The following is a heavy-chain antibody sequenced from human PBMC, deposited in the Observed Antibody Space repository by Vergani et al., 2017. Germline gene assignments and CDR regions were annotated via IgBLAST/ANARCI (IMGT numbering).Heavy chain of an antibody. CDR1: GGTFSSYA. D-gene: IGHD1-26*01. J-gene: IGHJ5*02. Sequence: QVQLVQSGAEVKKPGSSVKVSCKASGGTFSSYAISWVRQAPGQGLEWMGGIIPIFGTANYAQKFQGRVTMTADEATRTAYMALSSLRSEDTAVYYCARSGRHSGSYKGVDPWGQGTLVTVSS. V-gene: IGHV1-69*01. CDR2: IIPIFGTA. CDR3: ARSGRHSGSYKGVDP.